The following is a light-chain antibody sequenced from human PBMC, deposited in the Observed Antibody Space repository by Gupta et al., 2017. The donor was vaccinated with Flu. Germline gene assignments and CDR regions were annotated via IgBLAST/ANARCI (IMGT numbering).Light chain of an antibody. Sequence: EIVLTQSPGTLSLSPGERATLSCRASQTLSSSFLGWYQQKPGQAPRFLIYGASNRAAGIPDRFSGSASGTDFTLTIIILEPDDFTVSFCQQDGGSARTFDQGTTVEIK. CDR1: QTLSSSF. CDR3: QQDGGSART. J-gene: IGKJ1*01. V-gene: IGKV3-20*01. CDR2: GAS.